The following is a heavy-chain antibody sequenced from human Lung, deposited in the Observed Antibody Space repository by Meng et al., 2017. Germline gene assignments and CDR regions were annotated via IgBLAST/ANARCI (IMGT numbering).Heavy chain of an antibody. Sequence: QVELQPGAEELLKPSETLSLTCVVSGGSCSDYYWSWIRQPPGKGLAWIGEINHSGSTNYNPSLESRATISVDTSQNNLSLKLSSVTAADSAVYYCARGPTTMAHAFDYWGQGTLVTVSS. D-gene: IGHD4-11*01. CDR3: ARGPTTMAHAFDY. CDR1: GGSCSDYY. CDR2: INHSGST. V-gene: IGHV4-34*01. J-gene: IGHJ4*02.